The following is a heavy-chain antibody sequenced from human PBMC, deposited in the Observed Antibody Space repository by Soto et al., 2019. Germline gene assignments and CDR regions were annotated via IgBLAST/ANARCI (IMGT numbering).Heavy chain of an antibody. Sequence: ASVKVSCKTSGYTFPTSGVSWVRQAPGQGLEWMGWISPYNGNTNYAQRLQGRVTLTTDTSTKTAYMELMSLRSDDTALYYCAREDGYCSGGSCHSGGWLEPWGQGTLVTVSS. V-gene: IGHV1-18*01. D-gene: IGHD2-15*01. CDR2: ISPYNGNT. J-gene: IGHJ5*02. CDR3: AREDGYCSGGSCHSGGWLEP. CDR1: GYTFPTSG.